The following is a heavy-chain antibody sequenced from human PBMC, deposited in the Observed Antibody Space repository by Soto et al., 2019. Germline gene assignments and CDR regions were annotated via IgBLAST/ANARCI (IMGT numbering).Heavy chain of an antibody. J-gene: IGHJ4*02. CDR1: GFTFSTYG. V-gene: IGHV3-33*01. CDR2: IWYDGSNK. D-gene: IGHD1-26*01. CDR3: ARAVGPFDY. Sequence: QAQLVESGGGVVQPGRSLRLSCAASGFTFSTYGMHWVRQAPGKGLEWVAVIWYDGSNKYYADSVKGRFTISRDNSKDTLYLQINSLRAEDTAVYYCARAVGPFDYWGQGTLVTVSS.